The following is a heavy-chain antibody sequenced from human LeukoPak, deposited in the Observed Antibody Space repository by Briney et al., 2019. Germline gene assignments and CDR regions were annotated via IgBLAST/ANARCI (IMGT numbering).Heavy chain of an antibody. CDR2: ISYDGSNK. V-gene: IGHV3-30*18. CDR3: AKDPQWLVGVTYYYYGMDV. Sequence: GRSLRLSCAASGFTFSSYGMHWVRQAPGKGLEWVAVISYDGSNKYYADSVKGRFTISRDNSKNTLYLQMNSLRAEDTAVYYCAKDPQWLVGVTYYYYGMDVWGQGTTVTVSS. J-gene: IGHJ6*02. D-gene: IGHD6-19*01. CDR1: GFTFSSYG.